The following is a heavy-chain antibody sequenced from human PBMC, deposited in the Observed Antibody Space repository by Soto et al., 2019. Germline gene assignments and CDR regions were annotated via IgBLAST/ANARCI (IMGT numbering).Heavy chain of an antibody. D-gene: IGHD2-15*01. Sequence: SETLSLTCTVSGGSINSNNYYWAWIRQPPGKGLTWIASIYYDGSTYYNPSLKSRVTISIDTSKNQFSLRLRSVTAADTAIYYCAKVVVAATRHTDFDSWGQGTLVTVSS. CDR2: IYYDGST. CDR1: GGSINSNNYY. CDR3: AKVVVAATRHTDFDS. J-gene: IGHJ4*02. V-gene: IGHV4-39*01.